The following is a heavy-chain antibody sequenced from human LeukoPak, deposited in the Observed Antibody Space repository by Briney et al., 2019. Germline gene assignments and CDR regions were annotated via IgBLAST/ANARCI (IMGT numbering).Heavy chain of an antibody. D-gene: IGHD2-2*01. J-gene: IGHJ6*03. V-gene: IGHV3-11*04. Sequence: GGSLRLSCATSGFTFITRWMSWVRQTPGKGLEWVSYISSSGSTIYYADSVKGRFTISRDNAKNSLYLQMNSLRAEDTAVYYCARVPAAFYYYMDVWGKGTTVTVSS. CDR2: ISSSGSTI. CDR3: ARVPAAFYYYMDV. CDR1: GFTFITRW.